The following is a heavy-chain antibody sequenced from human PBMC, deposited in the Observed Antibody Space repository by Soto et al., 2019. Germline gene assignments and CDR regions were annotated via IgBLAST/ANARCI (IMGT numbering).Heavy chain of an antibody. D-gene: IGHD1-1*01. J-gene: IGHJ3*01. CDR2: LYDLDGS. CDR3: ATGHEREHAYDV. V-gene: IGHV3-53*01. Sequence: DVQLVESGGGLIQPGESLRLSCAAFGFTISGKKYVAWVRQAPGKGLEWVSALYDLDGSFYAASVKGRFTTSSDSYKTTVYLQMNDLRPEDTAVYYCATGHEREHAYDVWGQGTTVTVSS. CDR1: GFTISGKKY.